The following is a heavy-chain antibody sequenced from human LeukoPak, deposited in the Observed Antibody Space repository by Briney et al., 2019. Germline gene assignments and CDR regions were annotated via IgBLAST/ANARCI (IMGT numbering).Heavy chain of an antibody. V-gene: IGHV5-51*01. J-gene: IGHJ4*02. CDR2: IYPGDSDT. D-gene: IGHD3-22*01. CDR1: GYSFTSYW. CDR3: ARIYYYDSSGYPNYFDY. Sequence: GESLKISRKGSGYSFTSYWIGWVRQMPGKGLEWMGIIYPGDSDTRYSPSFQGQVTISADKSISTAYLQWSSLKASDTAMYYCARIYYYDSSGYPNYFDYWGQGTLVTVSS.